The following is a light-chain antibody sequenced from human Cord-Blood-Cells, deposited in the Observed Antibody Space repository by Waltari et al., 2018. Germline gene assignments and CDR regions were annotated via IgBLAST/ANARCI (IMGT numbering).Light chain of an antibody. V-gene: IGKV1-5*01. CDR3: QQYNSYSGP. Sequence: DIQMTQSLSTLSASVGDRVTITCRASQSISSWLAWYQQKPGKAPKLLIYDASSLESGVPSRFSGSGSGTEFTLTISSLQPDDFATHYCQQYNSYSGPFGQGTKLEIK. J-gene: IGKJ2*01. CDR2: DAS. CDR1: QSISSW.